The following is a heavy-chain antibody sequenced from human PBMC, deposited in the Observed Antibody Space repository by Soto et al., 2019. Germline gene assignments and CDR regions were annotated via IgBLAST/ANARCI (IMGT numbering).Heavy chain of an antibody. CDR2: IWYDGSNK. J-gene: IGHJ4*02. Sequence: QVQLVESGGGVVQPGRSLRLSCAASGFTFSSYGMHWVRQAPGKGLEWVAVIWYDGSNKYYADSVKGRFTISRDNSKNTLYLQMNSLRAEDTAVYYCARDSPYCSGGSCYLDMWGQGTLVTVSS. D-gene: IGHD2-15*01. CDR1: GFTFSSYG. V-gene: IGHV3-33*01. CDR3: ARDSPYCSGGSCYLDM.